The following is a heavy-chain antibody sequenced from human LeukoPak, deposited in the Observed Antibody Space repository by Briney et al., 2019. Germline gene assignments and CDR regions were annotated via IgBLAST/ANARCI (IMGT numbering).Heavy chain of an antibody. V-gene: IGHV4-39*01. CDR3: ARLRPYCSSTSCYLYYYGMDV. D-gene: IGHD2-2*01. CDR2: IYYSGST. CDR1: GGSISSSSYY. J-gene: IGHJ6*02. Sequence: SETLSLTCTVSGGSISSSSYYWGWIRQPPGKGLEWIGSIYYSGSTYYNPSLKSRVTISVDTSKNQFSLKLSSVTAADTAVYYCARLRPYCSSTSCYLYYYGMDVWGQGTTITVSS.